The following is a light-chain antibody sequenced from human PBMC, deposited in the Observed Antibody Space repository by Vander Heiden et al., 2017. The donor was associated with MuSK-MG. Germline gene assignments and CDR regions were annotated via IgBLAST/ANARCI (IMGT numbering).Light chain of an antibody. CDR1: QSVRSGS. V-gene: IGKV3-20*01. CDR2: GAS. Sequence: EIVLTQSPGTLSLSPGERAALSCRASQSVRSGSLAWYKQKRGQAPRLLIFGASNRATGIPDRFSGSGSGTDFTLSISGLEPEDFAVYYCQQDADSPYTFGQGTTLDI. J-gene: IGKJ2*01. CDR3: QQDADSPYT.